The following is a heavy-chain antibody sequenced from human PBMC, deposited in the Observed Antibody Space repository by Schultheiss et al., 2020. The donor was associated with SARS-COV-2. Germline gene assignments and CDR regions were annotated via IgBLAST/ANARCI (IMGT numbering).Heavy chain of an antibody. J-gene: IGHJ3*02. D-gene: IGHD3-3*01. CDR1: GYTFTSYG. V-gene: IGHV1-18*01. CDR2: ISAYNGNT. Sequence: ASVKVSCKASGYTFTSYGISWVRQAPGQGLEWMGWISAYNGNTNYAQKLQGRVTMTTDTSTSTAYMELSSLRSDDTAVYYCARDPGDEWHRGVYAFDIWGQGTMVTVSS. CDR3: ARDPGDEWHRGVYAFDI.